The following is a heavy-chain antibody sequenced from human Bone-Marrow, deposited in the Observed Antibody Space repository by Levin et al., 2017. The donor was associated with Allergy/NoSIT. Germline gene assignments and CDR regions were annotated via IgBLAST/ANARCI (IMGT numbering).Heavy chain of an antibody. CDR2: IWYDGTLE. Sequence: PGGSLRLSCAASGFIFSDYGMHWVRQAPGKGLEWVAVIWYDGTLEYYTPSVKGRFTISRDSSKNTLYLQMNRLRAEDPALYYCARDGGSGTLGMDVWGHGTSVTVSS. V-gene: IGHV3-33*01. CDR1: GFIFSDYG. CDR3: ARDGGSGTLGMDV. J-gene: IGHJ6*02. D-gene: IGHD1-26*01.